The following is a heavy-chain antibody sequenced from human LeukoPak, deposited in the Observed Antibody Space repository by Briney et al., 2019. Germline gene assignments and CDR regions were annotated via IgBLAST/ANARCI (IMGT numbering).Heavy chain of an antibody. CDR3: ARVNEDYFDY. J-gene: IGHJ4*02. V-gene: IGHV4-59*01. CDR2: IYYSGST. CDR1: GGSISSYY. Sequence: SETLSLTYTVSGGSISSYYWSWIRQPPGKGLEWIGYIYYSGSTNYDPSLKSRVTISVDTSKNQFSLKLSSVTAADTAVYYCARVNEDYFDYWGQGTLVTVSS.